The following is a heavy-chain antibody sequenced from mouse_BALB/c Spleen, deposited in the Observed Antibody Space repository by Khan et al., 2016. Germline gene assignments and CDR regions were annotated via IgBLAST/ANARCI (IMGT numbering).Heavy chain of an antibody. J-gene: IGHJ2*01. CDR2: IWAGGST. Sequence: QVQLKESGPGLVAPSQSLSITCTVSGFSLTTYGVHWVRQPPGKGLEWLGVIWAGGSTNYNSAHMSSLSISQDNSKSHVSLTMNSLQTDDTATYYCARDRYYGTSYLDYWGQGTTLTVSS. CDR1: GFSLTTYG. V-gene: IGHV2-9*02. D-gene: IGHD1-1*01. CDR3: ARDRYYGTSYLDY.